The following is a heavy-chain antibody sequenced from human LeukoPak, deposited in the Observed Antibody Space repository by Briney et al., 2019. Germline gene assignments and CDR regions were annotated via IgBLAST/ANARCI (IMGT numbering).Heavy chain of an antibody. Sequence: PGGSLRLSCAASGFIFSDYYMSWTRQAPGKGLEWISYISSSDNTIFYADSVKGRFTISRDNAKNSLYLQMNSLRAEDTAFYYCARDLTTVTSFDFGGQGTLVTVSS. J-gene: IGHJ4*02. CDR1: GFIFSDYY. CDR2: ISSSDNTI. V-gene: IGHV3-11*01. CDR3: ARDLTTVTSFDF. D-gene: IGHD4-17*01.